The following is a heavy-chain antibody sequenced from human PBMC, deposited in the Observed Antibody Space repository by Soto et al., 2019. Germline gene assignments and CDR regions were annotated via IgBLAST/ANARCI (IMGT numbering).Heavy chain of an antibody. J-gene: IGHJ6*02. V-gene: IGHV3-23*01. Sequence: GGSLRLSCAASGFTFNSYAMTWVRQAPGKGLEWVSIISSSGDGTYYVDSVKGRFTISRDNSRNTLYLQMNSLRAEDTAVYYCAREAPGRGVMDVWGQGTTVTVSS. CDR2: ISSSGDGT. CDR3: AREAPGRGVMDV. CDR1: GFTFNSYA. D-gene: IGHD5-12*01.